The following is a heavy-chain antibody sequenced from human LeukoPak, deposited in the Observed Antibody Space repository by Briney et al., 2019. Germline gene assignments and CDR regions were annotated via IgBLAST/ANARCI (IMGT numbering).Heavy chain of an antibody. V-gene: IGHV3-23*01. D-gene: IGHD3-3*01. CDR2: ISGSGGST. CDR1: GFTFSRYA. Sequence: PGGSLRLSCAASGFTFSRYAMSWVRQAPGKGLEWVSAISGSGGSTYYADSVKGRFTISRDNSKNTLYLQMNSLRAEDTAVYYCANGAYDFWSGYYLYDWGQGTLVTVSS. J-gene: IGHJ4*02. CDR3: ANGAYDFWSGYYLYD.